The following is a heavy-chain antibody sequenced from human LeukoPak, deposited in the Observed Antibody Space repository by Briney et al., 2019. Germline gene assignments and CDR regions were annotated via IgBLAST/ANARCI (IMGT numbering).Heavy chain of an antibody. J-gene: IGHJ6*03. CDR2: MNPNSGNT. Sequence: ASVKVSCKASGYTFTSYDINWVRQATGQGLEWMGWMNPNSGNTGYAQKFQGRVTMTRNTSISTAYMELSSLRSEDTAVYYCARRGGSYSPYYYYYMDVWGKGTTVTISS. CDR3: ARRGGSYSPYYYYYMDV. D-gene: IGHD1-26*01. V-gene: IGHV1-8*01. CDR1: GYTFTSYD.